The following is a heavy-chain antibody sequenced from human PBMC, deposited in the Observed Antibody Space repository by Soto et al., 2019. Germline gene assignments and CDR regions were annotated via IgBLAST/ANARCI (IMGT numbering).Heavy chain of an antibody. CDR2: ISPYNGNT. CDR3: ARADYGVDDY. CDR1: GYTFSSYT. D-gene: IGHD3-16*01. J-gene: IGHJ4*02. V-gene: IGHV1-18*01. Sequence: QLVQSGPEVKKPGASVKVSCKASGYTFSSYTISWVRQAPGQGLEWMGWISPYNGNTKYTQKLQGRLTLTTDTSTSTAYMELRSLRSDDTAGYYCARADYGVDDYWGQGTLVTVSS.